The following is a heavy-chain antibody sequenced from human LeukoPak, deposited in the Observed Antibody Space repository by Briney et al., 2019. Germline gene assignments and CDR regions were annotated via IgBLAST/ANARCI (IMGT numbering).Heavy chain of an antibody. CDR2: IKQDGSEK. Sequence: GGSLRLSCAASGFTFSSYWMSWVRQAPGKGLEWVANIKQDGSEKYYVDSVKGRFTISRDNAKNSLYLQMNSLRAEDTAVYYCAKVAAGIVATGEIDYWGQGTLVTVSS. V-gene: IGHV3-7*01. CDR1: GFTFSSYW. J-gene: IGHJ4*02. CDR3: AKVAAGIVATGEIDY. D-gene: IGHD5-12*01.